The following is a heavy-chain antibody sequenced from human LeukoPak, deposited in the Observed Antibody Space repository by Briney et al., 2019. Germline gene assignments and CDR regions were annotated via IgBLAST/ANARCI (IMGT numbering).Heavy chain of an antibody. Sequence: SETLSLTCTVSGGSVTTTSFYWGWVRQPPGEAPEGIGSIFHTGSTYYNPSIKSRVTLSVSTSKNEFSLTLSSVSAADTDVYYFARQDMYYDGTGYYFGAFDIWGPGTMVTVSS. CDR2: IFHTGST. J-gene: IGHJ3*02. V-gene: IGHV4-39*01. CDR1: GGSVTTTSFY. CDR3: ARQDMYYDGTGYYFGAFDI. D-gene: IGHD3-22*01.